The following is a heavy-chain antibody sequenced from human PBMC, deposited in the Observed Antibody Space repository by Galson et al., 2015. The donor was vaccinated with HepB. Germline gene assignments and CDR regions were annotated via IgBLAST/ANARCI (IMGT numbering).Heavy chain of an antibody. V-gene: IGHV4-61*01. Sequence: SETLSLTCTVSGGSVSSGSYYWSWIRQPPGKGLEWIGYIYYTGSANYNPSLKSRVTISVDTSKNQFSLKLSSVTAADTAVYYCARVFRHWGQGTLVTVSS. CDR3: ARVFRH. CDR1: GGSVSSGSYY. CDR2: IYYTGSA. J-gene: IGHJ1*01.